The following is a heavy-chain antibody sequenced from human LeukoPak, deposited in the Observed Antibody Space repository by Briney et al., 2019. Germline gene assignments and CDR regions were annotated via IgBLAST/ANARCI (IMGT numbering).Heavy chain of an antibody. CDR3: AREGLATLDY. CDR2: INSDGSTT. V-gene: IGHV3-74*01. Sequence: PGGSLRLSCAASGFTFSSYAMSWVRQAPGKGLVWVSHINSDGSTTTYADSVKGRFTISRDNAKNTLYLQMNSLRAEDTAVYYCAREGLATLDYWGQGTLVTVSS. J-gene: IGHJ4*02. CDR1: GFTFSSYA.